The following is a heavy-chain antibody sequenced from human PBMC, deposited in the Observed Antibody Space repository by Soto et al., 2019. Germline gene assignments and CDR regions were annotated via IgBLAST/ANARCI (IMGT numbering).Heavy chain of an antibody. D-gene: IGHD2-15*01. CDR1: GFTFSNYW. J-gene: IGHJ4*02. Sequence: EVQLVESGGDLLQPGGSLRLSYEVSGFTFSNYWMHWVRQAPGEGLVWVSRIDTDGSTTNYADSVHGRFTISRDNAKSTLYLQMNSLRVEDTAVYYCARDVGGKFGYWGQGTLVTVSS. V-gene: IGHV3-74*01. CDR3: ARDVGGKFGY. CDR2: IDTDGSTT.